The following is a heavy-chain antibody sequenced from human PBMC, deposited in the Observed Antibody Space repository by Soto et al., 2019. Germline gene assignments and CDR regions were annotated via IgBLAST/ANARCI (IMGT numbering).Heavy chain of an antibody. CDR2: INPGNGNT. CDR1: GYTFTSYG. J-gene: IGHJ6*02. V-gene: IGHV1-3*01. Sequence: ASVKVSCKASGYTFTSYGINWVRQAPGRGLEWMGWINPGNGNTKYSQQFQGRVIIDRDTSASTAYMELSSLRSEDTAVYYCARLSNTWPYYYGMDVWGQGTTVTVSS. CDR3: ARLSNTWPYYYGMDV. D-gene: IGHD6-13*01.